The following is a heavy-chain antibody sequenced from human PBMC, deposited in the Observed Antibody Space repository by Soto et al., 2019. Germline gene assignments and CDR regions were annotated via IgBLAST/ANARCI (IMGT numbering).Heavy chain of an antibody. J-gene: IGHJ3*01. CDR2: IIPVFNKA. V-gene: IGHV1-69*01. CDR1: GCSFGSSA. CDR3: ARLRRDWGDAFNL. D-gene: IGHD3-16*01. Sequence: QVQLVQSGADVKKPGSSVKVSCKTSGCSFGSSAIRWVRQAPAQGLEWMGEIIPVFNKANYAQNFQGRLTITADELRGTVFMEVSSLRSEDTSVYFCARLRRDWGDAFNLWGLGTLVTVSS.